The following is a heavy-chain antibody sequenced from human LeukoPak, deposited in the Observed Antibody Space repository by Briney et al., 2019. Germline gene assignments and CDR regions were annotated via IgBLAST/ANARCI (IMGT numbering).Heavy chain of an antibody. CDR3: ARRISSWNVYIDK. J-gene: IGHJ4*02. CDR1: GGSLSGYY. V-gene: IGHV4-4*08. CDR2: IYSSGTT. Sequence: PSETLSLTCTVSGGSLSGYYWSWIRQTPGKGLEWIGYIYSSGTTNYNRSLQSRVIISLDTPKNQFSLRLTSVIAADTAMYFCARRISSWNVYIDKWGQGIQVTVSS. D-gene: IGHD1-1*01.